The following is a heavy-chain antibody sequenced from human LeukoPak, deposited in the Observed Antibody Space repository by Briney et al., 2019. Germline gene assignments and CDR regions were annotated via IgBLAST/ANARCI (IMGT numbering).Heavy chain of an antibody. CDR2: INPNSGGT. D-gene: IGHD6-19*01. J-gene: IGHJ1*01. V-gene: IGHV1-2*06. Sequence: ASVKVSCKASGYTFTSYDINWVRQATGQGLEWMGRINPNSGGTNYAQKFQGRVTMTRDTSISTAYMELSRLRSDDTAVYYCARVNGSGWYGEYFQHWGQGTLVTVFS. CDR3: ARVNGSGWYGEYFQH. CDR1: GYTFTSYD.